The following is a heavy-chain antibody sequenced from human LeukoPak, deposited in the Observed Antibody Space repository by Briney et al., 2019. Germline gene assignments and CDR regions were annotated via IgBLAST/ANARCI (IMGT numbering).Heavy chain of an antibody. CDR1: GFTFSNYA. D-gene: IGHD2-8*01. V-gene: IGHV3-23*01. J-gene: IGHJ4*02. CDR2: ISDSGGST. CDR3: AKESTGYCTNGICYNRFSYFDS. Sequence: PGGSLRLSCAASGFTFSNYAMTWVRHGPGKGLEWVSVISDSGGSTYYADSVKGRFTISRDNSKNTLYLQMNSLRAEDTAVYYCAKESTGYCTNGICYNRFSYFDSWGQGTLVTVSS.